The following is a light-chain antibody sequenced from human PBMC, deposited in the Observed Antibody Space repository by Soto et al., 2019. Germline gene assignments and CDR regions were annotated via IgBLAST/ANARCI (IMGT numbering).Light chain of an antibody. CDR2: KVS. CDR1: QSLVHSNGNTF. J-gene: IGKJ1*01. Sequence: EVVMTQSPLSLPVTLGQPASISCRSSQSLVHSNGNTFLTWFQQRPGQSPRRLIYKVSIRDSGVSDRFSGSGSCTDFTLKISRVEAEDVGVYYCMQGTYAPKTFGQGTMVEI. CDR3: MQGTYAPKT. V-gene: IGKV2-30*02.